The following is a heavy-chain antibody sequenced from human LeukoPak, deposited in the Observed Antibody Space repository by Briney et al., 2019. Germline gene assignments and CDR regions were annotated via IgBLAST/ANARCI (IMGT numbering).Heavy chain of an antibody. CDR3: PRDGVGGVQLWLTPFDY. CDR2: IYTSGST. J-gene: IGHJ4*02. V-gene: IGHV4-4*07. D-gene: IGHD5-18*01. Sequence: SETLSLTCAVYGGSFSGYYWSWIRQPAGKALEWIGRIYTSGSTNYNPSLTSGVTISVDKSKNQFSLKLSSVTAADTAVYYCPRDGVGGVQLWLTPFDYWGQGTLVTVSS. CDR1: GGSFSGYY.